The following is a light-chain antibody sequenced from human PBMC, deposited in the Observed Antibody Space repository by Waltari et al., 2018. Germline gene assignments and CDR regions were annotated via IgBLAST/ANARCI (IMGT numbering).Light chain of an antibody. Sequence: EIVFTPSPDTRYLSPGERATLPCRPCQSVTSISLTWYQQKLGQAPRLLISGTSSRATGIPDRFSGSGSGTYFTLTISRLEPEDFAVYYCQQYDGEVVTFGGGTKVEI. CDR1: QSVTSIS. V-gene: IGKV3-20*01. CDR2: GTS. CDR3: QQYDGEVVT. J-gene: IGKJ4*01.